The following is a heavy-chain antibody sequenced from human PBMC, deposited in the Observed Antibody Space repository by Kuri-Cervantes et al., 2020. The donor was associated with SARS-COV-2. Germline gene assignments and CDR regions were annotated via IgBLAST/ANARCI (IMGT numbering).Heavy chain of an antibody. V-gene: IGHV1-69*13. D-gene: IGHD5-18*01. Sequence: SVKVSCKASGGTFSSYAISWVRQAPGQGLEWMGGIIPIFGTANYAQKFQGRVTITADESTSTAYMEPSSLRSEDTAVYYCATPERGYSYGGYFDYWGQGTLVTVSS. J-gene: IGHJ4*02. CDR1: GGTFSSYA. CDR2: IIPIFGTA. CDR3: ATPERGYSYGGYFDY.